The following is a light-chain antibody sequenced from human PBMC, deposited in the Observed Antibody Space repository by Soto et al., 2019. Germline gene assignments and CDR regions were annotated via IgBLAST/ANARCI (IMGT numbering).Light chain of an antibody. Sequence: EIVLTQSPATLSSSPGEGATLSCGASQSVSSSYVAWYQHKPGLAPRLLIHDTSSRAIGIPDRFSGSKSGTNFTLTIRRMEPEYVGMYYCQQYGSSPITFGQGTRLEI. J-gene: IGKJ5*01. V-gene: IGKV3D-20*01. CDR2: DTS. CDR3: QQYGSSPIT. CDR1: QSVSSSY.